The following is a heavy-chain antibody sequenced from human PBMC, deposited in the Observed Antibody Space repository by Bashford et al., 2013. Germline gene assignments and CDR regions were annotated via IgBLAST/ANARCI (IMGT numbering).Heavy chain of an antibody. CDR1: GDSINRGGYF. D-gene: IGHD5-18*01. J-gene: IGHJ6*03. CDR2: IYYSGST. V-gene: IGHV4-31*03. Sequence: SETLSLTCTVSGDSINRGGYFWSWIRQHPVKGLEWVGYIYYSGSTYYNPSLKSRTSISLDTSKNQFSLKLNSMTAADTAVYYCARGQGRVQLWTKGYYYMDVWGKGTTVTVSS. CDR3: ARGQGRVQLWTKGYYYMDV.